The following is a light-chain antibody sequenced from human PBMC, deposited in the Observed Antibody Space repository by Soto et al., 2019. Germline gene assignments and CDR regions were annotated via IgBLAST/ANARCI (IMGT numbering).Light chain of an antibody. CDR1: QDIRND. CDR2: GTS. J-gene: IGKJ2*01. CDR3: LQDYIYPYT. Sequence: AIQMTQSPSSLSVSVGDRITITCRASQDIRNDLGWYQQKPGKAPKLLIYGTSNLQSGVPSRFSGSGSGTDFTLTISSLQPEDFATYYGLQDYIYPYTFGQGTKLEIK. V-gene: IGKV1-6*01.